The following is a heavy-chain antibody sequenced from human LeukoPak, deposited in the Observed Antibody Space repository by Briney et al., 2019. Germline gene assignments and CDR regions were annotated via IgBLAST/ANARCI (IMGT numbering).Heavy chain of an antibody. CDR2: IHTSGST. Sequence: SETLSLTCTFSGGSISSYYWSWIRQPAGKGLEWIGRIHTSGSTNYNPSLKSRVTMSVDTSKNQFSLKLSPVTAADTAVYYCARDAYYYGSGSYFFDYWGQGTLVTVSS. CDR1: GGSISSYY. CDR3: ARDAYYYGSGSYFFDY. V-gene: IGHV4-4*07. D-gene: IGHD3-10*01. J-gene: IGHJ4*02.